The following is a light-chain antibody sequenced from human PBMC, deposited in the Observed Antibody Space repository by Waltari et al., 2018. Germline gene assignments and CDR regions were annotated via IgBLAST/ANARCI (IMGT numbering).Light chain of an antibody. CDR1: SPTIGNNY. J-gene: IGLJ2*01. CDR3: GTWDSRMSVAV. CDR2: END. Sequence: QSVLTQPPSVSAASGQKVPIPCPGSSPTIGNNYVPWYQQFPGPAPKPLIYENDKRPSGIPGRFSGSKSGTSATLDIHGLQTGDEADYYCGTWDSRMSVAVLGGGTKVTVL. V-gene: IGLV1-51*01.